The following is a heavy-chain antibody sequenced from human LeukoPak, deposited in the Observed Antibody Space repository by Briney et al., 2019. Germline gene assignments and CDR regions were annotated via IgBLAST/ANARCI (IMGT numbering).Heavy chain of an antibody. CDR2: IRFDGSNK. Sequence: GGSLRLSCAVSGFPFSSSGMHWVRQAPGKGLEWVAYIRFDGSNKDYADSVKGRFTISRDNAKNSLYLQMNSLRAEDTALYYCARVASNYDFDYWGQGTLVTVSS. V-gene: IGHV3-30*02. CDR3: ARVASNYDFDY. D-gene: IGHD4-11*01. CDR1: GFPFSSSG. J-gene: IGHJ4*02.